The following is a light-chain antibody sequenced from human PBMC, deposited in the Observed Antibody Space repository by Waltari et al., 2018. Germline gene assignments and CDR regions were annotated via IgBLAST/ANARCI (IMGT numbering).Light chain of an antibody. J-gene: IGLJ1*01. CDR2: GAT. Sequence: SYVLTQPPSVSVAPGKTARIACGLNDIGGRTVNWYQQKPGQAPVLVVYGATDRPSGCPERSFGSTSGNSATLTISRVEAGDEADYYCQVWVSRTDHYVFGTGTKVTVL. V-gene: IGLV3-21*03. CDR3: QVWVSRTDHYV. CDR1: DIGGRT.